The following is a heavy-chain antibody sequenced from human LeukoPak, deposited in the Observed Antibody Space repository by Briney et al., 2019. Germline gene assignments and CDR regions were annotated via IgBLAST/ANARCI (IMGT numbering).Heavy chain of an antibody. Sequence: GGSLRLSCAASGFTFSSYWMSWVRQAPEKGLEWVANIKQDGSEKYYVDSVKGRFTISRDNAKNSLYLQMNSLRAEDTAVYYCARGFGMITFGGVIVNQSPFDYWGQGTLVTVSS. CDR3: ARGFGMITFGGVIVNQSPFDY. V-gene: IGHV3-7*01. CDR2: IKQDGSEK. J-gene: IGHJ4*02. D-gene: IGHD3-16*02. CDR1: GFTFSSYW.